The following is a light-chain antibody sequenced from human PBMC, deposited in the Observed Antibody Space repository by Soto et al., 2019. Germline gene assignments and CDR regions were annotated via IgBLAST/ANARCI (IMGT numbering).Light chain of an antibody. CDR3: CSYAGGSTFYV. V-gene: IGLV2-23*03. J-gene: IGLJ1*01. Sequence: SALAQPASVSGSPGQSITIPCTGTSSDFGSYDLVSWYQQHPGKAPQLMIYEGSKRPSGVSNRFSGSKSGNTASLTISGLQAEDEADYYCCSYAGGSTFYVFGSGTKVTVL. CDR1: SSDFGSYDL. CDR2: EGS.